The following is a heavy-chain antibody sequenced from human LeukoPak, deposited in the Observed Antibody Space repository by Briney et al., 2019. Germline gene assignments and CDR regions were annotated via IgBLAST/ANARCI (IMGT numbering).Heavy chain of an antibody. CDR2: IRSKANSYAT. Sequence: GGSLRLSCAASGFAFSGSAMHWVRQASGKGLEWVGRIRSKANSYATAYAASVKGRFTISRDDSKNTAYLQMNSLKTEDTAVYYCTRPGKYCTNGVCYGMDVWGQGTTVTVSS. J-gene: IGHJ6*02. CDR3: TRPGKYCTNGVCYGMDV. CDR1: GFAFSGSA. V-gene: IGHV3-73*01. D-gene: IGHD2-8*01.